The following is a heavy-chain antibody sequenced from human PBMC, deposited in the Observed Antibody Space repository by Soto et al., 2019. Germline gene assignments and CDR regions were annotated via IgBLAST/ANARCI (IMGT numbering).Heavy chain of an antibody. CDR1: GFTFSSYG. CDR3: ARSTGYCSGGSCTHYYYGMDV. J-gene: IGHJ6*02. CDR2: IWYDGSNK. Sequence: HPGGSLRLSCAASGFTFSSYGMHWVRQAPGKGLEWVAVIWYDGSNKYYADSVKGRFTISRDNSKNTLYLQMNSLRAEDTAVYYCARSTGYCSGGSCTHYYYGMDVWGQGTTVTVSS. D-gene: IGHD2-15*01. V-gene: IGHV3-33*01.